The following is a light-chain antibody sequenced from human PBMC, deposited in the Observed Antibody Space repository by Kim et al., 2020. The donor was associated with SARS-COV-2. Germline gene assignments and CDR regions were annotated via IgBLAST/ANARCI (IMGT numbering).Light chain of an antibody. J-gene: IGLJ2*01. Sequence: SSELTQDPAVSVALGQTVRSTCQGDSLRTSYATWYQQSPGQAPILVIYGKNSRPSVIPDRFSGSSSGNTASLTITGAQAEDEADYHCNSRDSRGNHLFGG. CDR1: SLRTSY. V-gene: IGLV3-19*01. CDR3: NSRDSRGNHL. CDR2: GKN.